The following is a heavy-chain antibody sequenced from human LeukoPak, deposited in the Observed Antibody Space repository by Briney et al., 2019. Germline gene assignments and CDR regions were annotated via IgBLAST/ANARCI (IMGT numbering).Heavy chain of an antibody. Sequence: GGSLRLSCAASGFTFSSYWMSWVHQAPGKGLEWVANIKQDGSEKYYVDSVKGRFTISRDNAKNSLYLQMNSLRAEDTAVYYCARGDMIDPYYMGVWGKGTTVTVSS. CDR2: IKQDGSEK. CDR3: ARGDMIDPYYMGV. V-gene: IGHV3-7*01. J-gene: IGHJ6*03. D-gene: IGHD3-22*01. CDR1: GFTFSSYW.